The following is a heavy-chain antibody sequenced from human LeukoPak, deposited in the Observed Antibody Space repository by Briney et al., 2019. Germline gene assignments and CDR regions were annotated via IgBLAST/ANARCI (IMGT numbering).Heavy chain of an antibody. D-gene: IGHD2-2*01. V-gene: IGHV3-21*04. CDR3: AKDRGSYQLLPEWFDP. Sequence: GGSLRLSCAASGFTFISYSMNWVRQAPGKGLEWVSSISSSSNYIYYADSVKGRFTISRDNAKNSLYLQMNSLRAEDTAVYYCAKDRGSYQLLPEWFDPWGQGTLVTVSS. CDR1: GFTFISYS. CDR2: ISSSSNYI. J-gene: IGHJ5*02.